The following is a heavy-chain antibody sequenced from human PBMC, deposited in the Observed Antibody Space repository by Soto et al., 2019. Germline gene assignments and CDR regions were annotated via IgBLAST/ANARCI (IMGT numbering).Heavy chain of an antibody. V-gene: IGHV4-39*01. CDR2: IYYSGNT. Sequence: QPQLQESGPGLVKPSETLSLTCTVSGDSISNINYYWGWIRQPPGKGLEWIGIIYYSGNTYYNPSLKSRVTISVDTSKNQFSVKLTSVTAADTAVYFCARQMGGYYYDYWGQGTLVTVSS. J-gene: IGHJ4*02. CDR1: GDSISNINYY. D-gene: IGHD3-22*01. CDR3: ARQMGGYYYDY.